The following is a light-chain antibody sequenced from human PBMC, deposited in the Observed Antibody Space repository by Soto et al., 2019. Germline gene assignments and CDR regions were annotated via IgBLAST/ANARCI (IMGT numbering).Light chain of an antibody. V-gene: IGKV3-20*01. CDR2: AAS. CDR3: QQYHNSLT. CDR1: QTISSSY. J-gene: IGKJ1*01. Sequence: ELVLTQSPGTLSLSPGERATLSCRASQTISSSYLAWYQQKPGQAPRLLIYAASTRATDIPDRFNGSGSGTYFTLTISRLEPEDFAVYYCQQYHNSLTFGQGTKVDIK.